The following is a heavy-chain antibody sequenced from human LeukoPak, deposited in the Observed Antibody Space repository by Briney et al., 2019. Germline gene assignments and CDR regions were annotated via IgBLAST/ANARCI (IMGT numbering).Heavy chain of an antibody. CDR3: AREHRGWFDL. J-gene: IGHJ5*01. V-gene: IGHV3-21*01. Sequence: PWGSVRLSCAASGFTFSSYSMNWVGQAPGKGLEWVSSFSSSSYIYYAVPVKGRFTISRDNAKNSLYLQMNSLRAEDTAVYYCAREHRGWFDLWGQGNLVPVSS. CDR2: FSSSSYI. CDR1: GFTFSSYS.